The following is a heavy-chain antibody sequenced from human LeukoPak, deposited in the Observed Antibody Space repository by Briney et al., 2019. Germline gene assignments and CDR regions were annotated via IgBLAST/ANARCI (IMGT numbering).Heavy chain of an antibody. CDR3: AKDVHSDYYFNY. D-gene: IGHD6-6*01. V-gene: IGHV3-9*01. CDR2: ISWNSGSM. Sequence: GGSLRLSCAASGFTFDDYAMHWVRQAPGKGLEWVSGISWNSGSMGYADSVKGRFTISRDNAKNSLYLQMSSLRAEDTAFYYCAKDVHSDYYFNYWGQGTLVTVSS. CDR1: GFTFDDYA. J-gene: IGHJ4*02.